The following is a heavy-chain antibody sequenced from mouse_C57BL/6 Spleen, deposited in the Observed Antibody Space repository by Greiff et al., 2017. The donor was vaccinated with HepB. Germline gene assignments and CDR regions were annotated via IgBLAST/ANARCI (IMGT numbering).Heavy chain of an antibody. D-gene: IGHD2-4*01. CDR2: IWSDGST. CDR3: ARHDDYDAPFDY. V-gene: IGHV2-6-1*01. J-gene: IGHJ2*01. Sequence: VKLMESGPGLVAPSQSLSITCTVSGFSLTSYGVHWVHQPPGKGLEWLVVIWSDGSTTYNSALKSRLSISKDNSKSQVFLKMNSLQTDDTAMYYCARHDDYDAPFDYWGQGTTLTVSS. CDR1: GFSLTSYG.